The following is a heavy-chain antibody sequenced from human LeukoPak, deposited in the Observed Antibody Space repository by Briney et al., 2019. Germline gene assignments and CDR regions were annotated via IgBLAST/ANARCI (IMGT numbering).Heavy chain of an antibody. CDR3: AKSFDYGVRGDDY. CDR1: GFTFSSYA. Sequence: GGSLRLSCAASGFTFSSYAMSWVRQAPGKGLEWVSAISGSGGSTYCADSVKGRFTISRDNSKNTLYLQMNSLRAEDTAVYYCAKSFDYGVRGDDYWGQGTLVTVSS. CDR2: ISGSGGST. J-gene: IGHJ4*02. V-gene: IGHV3-23*01. D-gene: IGHD3-16*01.